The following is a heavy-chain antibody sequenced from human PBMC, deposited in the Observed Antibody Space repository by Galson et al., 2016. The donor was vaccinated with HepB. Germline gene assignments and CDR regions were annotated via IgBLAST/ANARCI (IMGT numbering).Heavy chain of an antibody. Sequence: QSGAEVKKPGESLRVFCKGSGFSVTSYWLGWVRQMPGKGLEWMGIIYPADSDTRYSLSFQGQVTISADTSLNAVYLQWDSLKASDSATYYCVRRWRGTYGLGGLDSWGQGTLVTVSP. V-gene: IGHV5-51*01. CDR2: IYPADSDT. CDR3: VRRWRGTYGLGGLDS. D-gene: IGHD3-16*01. J-gene: IGHJ4*02. CDR1: GFSVTSYW.